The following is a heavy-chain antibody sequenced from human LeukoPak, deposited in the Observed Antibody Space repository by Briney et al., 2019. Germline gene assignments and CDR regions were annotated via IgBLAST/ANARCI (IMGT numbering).Heavy chain of an antibody. D-gene: IGHD6-13*01. CDR2: ISYDGSNK. V-gene: IGHV3-30-3*01. CDR1: GFTFSSYA. Sequence: GRSLRLSCAASGFTFSSYAMPRVRQAPGKGLEWVAVISYDGSNKYYADSVKGRFTISRDNSKNTLYLQMNSLRAEDTAVYYCAREKVYGSSWYISYFDYWGQGTLVTVSS. J-gene: IGHJ4*02. CDR3: AREKVYGSSWYISYFDY.